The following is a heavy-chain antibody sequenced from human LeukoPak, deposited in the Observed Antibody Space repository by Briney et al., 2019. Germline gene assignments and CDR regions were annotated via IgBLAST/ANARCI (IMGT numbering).Heavy chain of an antibody. Sequence: PSHTHSPTHPLSAYSISSAYYGAWIRQPPGKGLERIGSMYHSGNTYYNPSLKSRVTISVDKSKNQFSLKLSSVSAADTAVYYCARAGVSPTYFDYWGQGTLVTVSS. CDR3: ARAGVSPTYFDY. CDR2: MYHSGNT. D-gene: IGHD1-26*01. V-gene: IGHV4-38-2*02. J-gene: IGHJ4*02. CDR1: AYSISSAYY.